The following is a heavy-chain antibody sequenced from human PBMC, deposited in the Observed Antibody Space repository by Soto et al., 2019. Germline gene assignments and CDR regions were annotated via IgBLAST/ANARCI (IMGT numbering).Heavy chain of an antibody. V-gene: IGHV3-49*03. Sequence: GGSLRLSCTASGFTFGDYAMSWFRQAPGKGLEWVGFIRSKAYGGTTEYAASVKGRFTISRDDSKGIAYLQMNSLKTEGTAVYYCTRVGSGYYYWFDPWGQGTLVTVSS. CDR3: TRVGSGYYYWFDP. D-gene: IGHD3-22*01. CDR2: IRSKAYGGTT. J-gene: IGHJ5*02. CDR1: GFTFGDYA.